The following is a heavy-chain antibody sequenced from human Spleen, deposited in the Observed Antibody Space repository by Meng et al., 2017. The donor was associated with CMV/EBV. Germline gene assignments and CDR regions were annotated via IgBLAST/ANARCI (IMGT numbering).Heavy chain of an antibody. J-gene: IGHJ4*02. V-gene: IGHV3-23*01. CDR3: AKVTTPGPTGDFFDY. CDR2: ISGSGGTT. Sequence: GESLKISCAASGFTFSNYVTHWVRQAPGKGLEWVSAISGSGGTTYYADSVKGRFTISRDNAKNTLSLQMNSLRAEDTAVYYCAKVTTPGPTGDFFDYWGQGTLVTVSS. CDR1: GFTFSNYV. D-gene: IGHD3-22*01.